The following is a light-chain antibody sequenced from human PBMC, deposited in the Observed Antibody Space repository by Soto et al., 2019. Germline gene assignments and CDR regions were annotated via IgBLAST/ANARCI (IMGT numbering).Light chain of an antibody. Sequence: EIVMTQSPATLSVSPWERATLSCMASQIVSSNLAWYQQKPVQAPRLLIYGASTRATGIPDRFSGSGSGTDFTLTISRLEPEDFAVYYCQQYGSSPWTFGQGTKVDI. V-gene: IGKV3-20*01. CDR1: QIVSSN. CDR3: QQYGSSPWT. J-gene: IGKJ1*01. CDR2: GAS.